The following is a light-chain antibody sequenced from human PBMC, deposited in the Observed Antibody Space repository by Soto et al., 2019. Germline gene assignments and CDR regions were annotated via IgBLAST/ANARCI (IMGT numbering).Light chain of an antibody. CDR3: QQYDIWPPT. Sequence: EIVLTQSPGTLSLSPGERATLSSRASQRVSSDSVWYQQNPGQAPRLLIYVPSNRDTGIPARFTGSGSGTEFILTISSLQSEDFSVYYCQQYDIWPPTFGQGTKVDIK. CDR2: VPS. J-gene: IGKJ1*01. CDR1: QRVSSD. V-gene: IGKV3-15*01.